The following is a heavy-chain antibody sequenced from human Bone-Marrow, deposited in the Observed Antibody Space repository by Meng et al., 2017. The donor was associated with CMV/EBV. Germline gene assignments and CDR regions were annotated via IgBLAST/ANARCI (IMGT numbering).Heavy chain of an antibody. J-gene: IGHJ4*02. CDR3: VKDFRGAGDY. V-gene: IGHV3-72*01. Sequence: GGSLRLSCAASGCSFSDQYMDWVRQAPGKGLECVGRIRNKAAAYSTEYAASVKGRFTISRDDSKNTLYLQMNSLKIEDSAVYYCVKDFRGAGDYWGQGTPVTVSS. CDR2: IRNKAAAYST. CDR1: GCSFSDQY. D-gene: IGHD4-17*01.